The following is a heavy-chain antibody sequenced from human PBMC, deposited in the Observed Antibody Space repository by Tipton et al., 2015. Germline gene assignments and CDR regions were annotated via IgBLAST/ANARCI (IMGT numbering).Heavy chain of an antibody. D-gene: IGHD3-22*01. CDR1: GGPITSSAYY. CDR2: INHSGST. CDR3: ARLTGDHYDSATYDPTYIDY. Sequence: TLSLTCTVSGGPITSSAYYWSWIRQPPGKGLEWIGEINHSGSTNYNPSLKSRVTISVDTSKNQFSLKVNSVTAADTAVYYCARLTGDHYDSATYDPTYIDYWGQGILVSVSS. V-gene: IGHV4-34*01. J-gene: IGHJ4*02.